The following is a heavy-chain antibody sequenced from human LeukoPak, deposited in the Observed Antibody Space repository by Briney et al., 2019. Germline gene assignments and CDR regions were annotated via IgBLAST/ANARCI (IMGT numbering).Heavy chain of an antibody. CDR1: GYSFTNYW. V-gene: IGHV5-51*01. D-gene: IGHD5-24*01. CDR3: ARSSRDGYNYDAFDI. Sequence: GESLKISCQGSGYSFTNYWIGWVRQMPGRGLEWMGLINPEDSDTRYTLSFQGQVTLSADKSIRAAYLQWGSLKASDTAMYYCARSSRDGYNYDAFDIWGQGTMVTVSS. J-gene: IGHJ3*02. CDR2: INPEDSDT.